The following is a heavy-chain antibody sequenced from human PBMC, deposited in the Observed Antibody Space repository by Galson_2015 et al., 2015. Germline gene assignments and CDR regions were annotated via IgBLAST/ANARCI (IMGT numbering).Heavy chain of an antibody. CDR1: GYSFTSYY. V-gene: IGHV1-46*01. CDR3: ARVRQQVVRGGLDY. CDR2: INPSSGST. D-gene: IGHD6-13*01. J-gene: IGHJ4*02. Sequence: SVKVSCKASGYSFTSYYMHWVRQAPGQGLEWMGIINPSSGSTTYAQKFQGRVTVTRDTSTSTVYMELSSLRSEDTAVYYCARVRQQVVRGGLDYWGQGTLVTVSS.